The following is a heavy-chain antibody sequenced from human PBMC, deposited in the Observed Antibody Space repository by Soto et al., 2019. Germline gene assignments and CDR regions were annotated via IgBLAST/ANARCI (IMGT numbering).Heavy chain of an antibody. CDR3: ASRRGDGYFEY. CDR1: GFTFSTYA. CDR2: ISSDGSSR. J-gene: IGHJ4*02. D-gene: IGHD2-21*01. V-gene: IGHV3-30*04. Sequence: QVQLVESGGDVVQPGRSLRLSCAASGFTFSTYAMYWVRQAPGKGLEWLAFISSDGSSRYYADSVKGRFTISRDNSKNTLYLQMSSLRAEDTAVYYCASRRGDGYFEYWGQGTLVTVSS.